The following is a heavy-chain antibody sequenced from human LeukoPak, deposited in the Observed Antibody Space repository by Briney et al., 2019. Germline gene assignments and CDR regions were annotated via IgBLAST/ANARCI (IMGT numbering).Heavy chain of an antibody. CDR3: ARDLMEYCTNGVCYELDYFDY. CDR1: GFTFSSYW. Sequence: GGSLRLSCAASGFTFSSYWMSWVRQAPGKGLEWVANIKQDGSEKYYVDSVKGRFTISRDNAKNSLYLQMNSLRAEDTAVYYCARDLMEYCTNGVCYELDYFDYWGQGTLVTVSS. V-gene: IGHV3-7*01. CDR2: IKQDGSEK. J-gene: IGHJ4*02. D-gene: IGHD2-8*01.